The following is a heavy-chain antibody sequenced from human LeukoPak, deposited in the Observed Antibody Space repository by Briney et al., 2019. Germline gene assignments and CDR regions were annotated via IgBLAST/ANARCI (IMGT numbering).Heavy chain of an antibody. CDR1: GYTFTSYY. CDR2: INPTTRST. CDR3: ARDPPLGLGTPEYYFDY. D-gene: IGHD3-16*01. V-gene: IGHV1-46*01. Sequence: ASVKVSCKASGYTFTSYYMHWVRQAPGQGLEWMGIINPTTRSTSYAQKFQGRVTMTRDTSTSTVYMELSSLRSEDTAVYHCARDPPLGLGTPEYYFDYWGQGTLVTVSS. J-gene: IGHJ4*02.